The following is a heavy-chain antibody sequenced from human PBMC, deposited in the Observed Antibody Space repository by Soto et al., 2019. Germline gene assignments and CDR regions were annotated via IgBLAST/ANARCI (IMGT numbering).Heavy chain of an antibody. Sequence: PGGSLRLSCAASGFTVSSNYMSWVRQAPGKGLEWVSVIYSGGSTYYADSVKGRFTISRDNSKNTLYLQMNSLRAEDTAVYYCAKVFSYYYYGMDVWGQGTTVTVSS. CDR2: IYSGGST. D-gene: IGHD3-9*01. V-gene: IGHV3-53*01. CDR3: AKVFSYYYYGMDV. J-gene: IGHJ6*02. CDR1: GFTVSSNY.